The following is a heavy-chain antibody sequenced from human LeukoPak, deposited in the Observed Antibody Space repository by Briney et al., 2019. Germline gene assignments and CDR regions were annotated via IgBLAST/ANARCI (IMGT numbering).Heavy chain of an antibody. Sequence: GGSLRLSCAASGFTFSDYYMSWIRQAPGKGLEWVSYISSSGTTIYYADSVKGRFTISRDNAKNSLYLQMNSLRAEDTAVYYCAKVIGSGWYKGPYYFDYWGQGTLVTVSS. J-gene: IGHJ4*02. D-gene: IGHD6-19*01. CDR1: GFTFSDYY. CDR3: AKVIGSGWYKGPYYFDY. CDR2: ISSSGTTI. V-gene: IGHV3-11*01.